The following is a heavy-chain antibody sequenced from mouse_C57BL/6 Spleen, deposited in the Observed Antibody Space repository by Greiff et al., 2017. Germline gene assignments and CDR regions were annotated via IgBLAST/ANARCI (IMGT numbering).Heavy chain of an antibody. D-gene: IGHD1-1*02. V-gene: IGHV1-26*01. J-gene: IGHJ2*01. Sequence: EVQLQQSGPELVKPGASVKISCKASGYTFTDYYMNWVKQSHGKSLEWIGDINPNNGGTSYNQKFKGKATLTVDKSSSTAYMELRSLTSEDSAVYYCARRGGSFPFDYWGQGTTLTVSS. CDR1: GYTFTDYY. CDR2: INPNNGGT. CDR3: ARRGGSFPFDY.